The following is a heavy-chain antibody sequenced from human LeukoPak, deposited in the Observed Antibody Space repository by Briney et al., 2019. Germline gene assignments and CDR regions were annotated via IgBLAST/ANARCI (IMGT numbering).Heavy chain of an antibody. CDR3: ARDFYYDSSGSLPNDAFDI. J-gene: IGHJ3*02. Sequence: ASVKVSCKASGYTFTSYGISWVRQAPGQGLEWMGWISAYNGNTNYAQKLQGRVTMTTDTSTSTAYMELRSLRSDDTAVYYCARDFYYDSSGSLPNDAFDIWGQGTMVTVSS. D-gene: IGHD3-22*01. CDR1: GYTFTSYG. CDR2: ISAYNGNT. V-gene: IGHV1-18*01.